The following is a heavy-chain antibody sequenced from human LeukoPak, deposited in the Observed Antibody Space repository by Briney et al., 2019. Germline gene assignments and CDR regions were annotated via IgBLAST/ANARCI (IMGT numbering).Heavy chain of an antibody. CDR1: GFTFSSYA. D-gene: IGHD2-21*02. V-gene: IGHV3-23*01. J-gene: IGHJ4*02. CDR2: ISASSITT. Sequence: GGSLRLSCAASGFTFSSYAMNWVRQAPGKGLEWVSVISASSITTYYADSVKGRFTISRDNSKNTLYVQMKSLRAEDTAVYYCAKDFVVVPGNVNYFDYWGQGTLVTVSS. CDR3: AKDFVVVPGNVNYFDY.